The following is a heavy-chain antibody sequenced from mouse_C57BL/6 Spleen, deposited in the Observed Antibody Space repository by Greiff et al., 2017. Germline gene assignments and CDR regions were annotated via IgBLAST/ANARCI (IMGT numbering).Heavy chain of an antibody. V-gene: IGHV1-80*01. J-gene: IGHJ2*01. Sequence: VQLQQSGAELVKPGASVKISCKASGYAFSSYWMNWVKQRPGKGLEGIGQIYPGDGDTNYNGKFKGKATLTADKSSSTAYMQLSSLTSEDSAVYFCARSGSITTVFDYWGQGTTLTVSS. CDR1: GYAFSSYW. CDR3: ARSGSITTVFDY. CDR2: IYPGDGDT. D-gene: IGHD1-1*01.